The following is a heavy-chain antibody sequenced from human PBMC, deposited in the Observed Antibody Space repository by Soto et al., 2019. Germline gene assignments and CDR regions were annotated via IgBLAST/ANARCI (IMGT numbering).Heavy chain of an antibody. Sequence: QVQLVQSGAEVKKPGASLRVSCKASGYTFTTYGVSWVRQAPGQGLEWMGWISAYNGNTNYAQKIQGRVTMTTDTSTSTADMELRSLRSDDTAVYYCARDSYGTRGFFDYWGQGTLVTVSS. V-gene: IGHV1-18*01. CDR2: ISAYNGNT. CDR1: GYTFTTYG. CDR3: ARDSYGTRGFFDY. J-gene: IGHJ4*02. D-gene: IGHD5-18*01.